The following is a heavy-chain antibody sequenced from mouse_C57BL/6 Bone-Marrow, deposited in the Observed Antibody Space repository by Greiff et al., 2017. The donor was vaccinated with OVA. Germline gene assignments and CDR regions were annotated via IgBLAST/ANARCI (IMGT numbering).Heavy chain of an antibody. CDR1: GYTFTSYG. J-gene: IGHJ2*01. CDR2: IYPRSGNT. V-gene: IGHV1-81*01. Sequence: QVQLKQSGAELARPGASVKLSCKASGYTFTSYGISWVKQSTGQGLEWIGEIYPRSGNTYYNEKFKGKATLTADKSSSTAYMELRSLTSEDSAVYFCARPYYYGSSYLDYLDYWGQGTTLTVSS. CDR3: ARPYYYGSSYLDYLDY. D-gene: IGHD1-1*01.